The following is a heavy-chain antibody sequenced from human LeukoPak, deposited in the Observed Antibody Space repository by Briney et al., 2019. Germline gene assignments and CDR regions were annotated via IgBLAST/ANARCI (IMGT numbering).Heavy chain of an antibody. CDR1: GFTFNNYG. J-gene: IGHJ4*02. D-gene: IGHD6-19*01. Sequence: GGSLRLPCASSGFTFNNYGMSWVRLAPGKGLEWVSGISGSGDNTYYADSVKGRFTISRDSSRDTLYLQMNSLRAEDTAVYYCAKSRSAVAVAGSNYWGQGTLVTVSS. V-gene: IGHV3-23*01. CDR2: ISGSGDNT. CDR3: AKSRSAVAVAGSNY.